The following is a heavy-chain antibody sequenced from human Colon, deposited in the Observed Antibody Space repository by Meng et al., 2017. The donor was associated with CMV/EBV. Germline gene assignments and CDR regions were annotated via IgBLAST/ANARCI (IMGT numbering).Heavy chain of an antibody. CDR2: ISGSTGYT. Sequence: QVKLVHSGAEWKWPGASVLVSCRSSGYTFTSYGINWVRQAPGQGLEWMGWISGSTGYTNRAQKFQGRVTMTTDTSTSTAYLALTSLTSNDTAVYYCARGRPNWSGVLDYWGQGTLVTVSS. V-gene: IGHV1-18*01. J-gene: IGHJ4*02. D-gene: IGHD1-1*01. CDR1: GYTFTSYG. CDR3: ARGRPNWSGVLDY.